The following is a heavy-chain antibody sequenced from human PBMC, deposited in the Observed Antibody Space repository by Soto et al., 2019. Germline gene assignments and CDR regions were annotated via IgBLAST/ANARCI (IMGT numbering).Heavy chain of an antibody. CDR3: ARDQGGNNGRNWFGP. V-gene: IGHV4-31*03. CDR2: IHYSGST. CDR1: GGSISSGGYY. J-gene: IGHJ5*02. D-gene: IGHD2-15*01. Sequence: QVQLQESGPGLVKPSQTLSLTCTVSGGSISSGGYYWTWIRQHPGKGLEWIGHIHYSGSTYYNPSLKSRLTISVDTSKNHFSLNLNSVTAADTAVYYCARDQGGNNGRNWFGPWGQGTLVTVSS.